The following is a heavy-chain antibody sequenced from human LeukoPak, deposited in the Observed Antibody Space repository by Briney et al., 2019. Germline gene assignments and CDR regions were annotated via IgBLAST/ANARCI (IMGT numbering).Heavy chain of an antibody. CDR1: GYSISSGYY. V-gene: IGHV4-38-2*02. CDR2: IHHSGST. D-gene: IGHD1-26*01. CDR3: ARDPRVVGASYYYYYMDV. Sequence: SETLSLTCAVSGYSISSGYYWGRIRQPPGKGLEWIGNIHHSGSTYYNPSLKSRVTISVDTSKNQFSLKLSSVTAADTAVYYCARDPRVVGASYYYYYMDVWGKGTKVTVSS. J-gene: IGHJ6*03.